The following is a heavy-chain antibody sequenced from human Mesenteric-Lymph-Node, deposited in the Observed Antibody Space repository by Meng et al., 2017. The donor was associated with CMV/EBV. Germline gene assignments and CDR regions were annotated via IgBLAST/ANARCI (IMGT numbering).Heavy chain of an antibody. V-gene: IGHV3-74*01. CDR2: IYSDGRTT. J-gene: IGHJ6*02. D-gene: IGHD1-14*01. CDR3: ARILPASYGMDV. CDR1: GFTFSDYW. Sequence: GGSLRLSCVGSGFTFSDYWIHWVRQAPGKGLVWVSHIYSDGRTTNYADSVKGRFTISRDNAKNTLYLQMNNLRPDDTAVYYCARILPASYGMDVWGQGTTVTVSS.